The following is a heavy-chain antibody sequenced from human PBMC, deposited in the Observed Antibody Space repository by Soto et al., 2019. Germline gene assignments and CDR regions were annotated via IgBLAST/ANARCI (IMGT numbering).Heavy chain of an antibody. V-gene: IGHV1-2*04. J-gene: IGHJ3*02. Sequence: ASVKVSCKACGYTFTGYYMHWVRQAPGQGLEWMGWINPNSGGTNYAQKFQGWVTMTRDTSISTAYMEMSRLRSDDPAVYYCARDLRSSGVLGGNLIDPFNIWGQGTMVTVSS. CDR2: INPNSGGT. CDR1: GYTFTGYY. CDR3: ARDLRSSGVLGGNLIDPFNI. D-gene: IGHD6-19*01.